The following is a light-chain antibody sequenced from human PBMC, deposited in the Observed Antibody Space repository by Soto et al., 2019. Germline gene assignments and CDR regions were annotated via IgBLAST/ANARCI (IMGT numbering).Light chain of an antibody. CDR1: QNVASN. CDR2: ASS. V-gene: IGKV3D-15*01. J-gene: IGKJ4*01. CDR3: QQYYHWGLS. Sequence: VMTQSPGNVSVSPGEGVTLFCRASQNVASNLAWYQVKPGQAPRLLIYASSTRATGIPATFSGSGSGTEFSLTISRLQSADSALYFCQQYYHWGLSFGGGTKVEI.